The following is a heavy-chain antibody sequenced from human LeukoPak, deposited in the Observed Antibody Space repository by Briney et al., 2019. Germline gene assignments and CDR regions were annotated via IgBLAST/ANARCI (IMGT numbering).Heavy chain of an antibody. CDR1: GGSISSSSYY. Sequence: KASETLSLTCTVSGGSISSSSYYWGWIRQPPGKGLEWIGRIYTSGSTNYNPSLKSRVTMSVDTSKNQFSLKLSSVTAADTAVYYCAREYYYYMDVWGKGTTVTISS. J-gene: IGHJ6*03. CDR2: IYTSGST. CDR3: AREYYYYMDV. V-gene: IGHV4-39*07.